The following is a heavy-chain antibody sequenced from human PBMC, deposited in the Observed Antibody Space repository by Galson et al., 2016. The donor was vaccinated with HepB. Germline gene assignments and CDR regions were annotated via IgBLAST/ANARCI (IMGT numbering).Heavy chain of an antibody. Sequence: WIRQSPSRGLEWPGRTYYTSKWYNDYAVSVKSRVTINPDTSTNQFSLHPTSVTPEDTAVYYCARQYSSSSFYYGMDVWGQGTTVTVSS. J-gene: IGHJ6*02. V-gene: IGHV6-1*01. CDR3: ARQYSSSSFYYGMDV. D-gene: IGHD6-6*01. CDR2: TYYTSKWYN.